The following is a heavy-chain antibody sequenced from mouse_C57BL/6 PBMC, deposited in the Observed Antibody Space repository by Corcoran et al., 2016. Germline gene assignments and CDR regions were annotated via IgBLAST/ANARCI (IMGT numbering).Heavy chain of an antibody. D-gene: IGHD3-2*02. V-gene: IGHV1-81*01. Sequence: QVQLQQSGAELARPGASVKLSCKASGYTFTSYGISWVKQGTGQGLEWIGEIYPRSGNTYYNEKFKGKATLTADKSSSTAYMELRSLTSEDSAVYFCARSEAIWPTPDYWGQGTTLTVSS. CDR2: IYPRSGNT. CDR3: ARSEAIWPTPDY. CDR1: GYTFTSYG. J-gene: IGHJ2*01.